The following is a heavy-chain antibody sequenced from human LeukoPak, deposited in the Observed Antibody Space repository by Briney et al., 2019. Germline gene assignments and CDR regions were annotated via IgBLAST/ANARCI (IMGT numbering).Heavy chain of an antibody. CDR2: IYYSGST. CDR1: GGSISSSSYY. D-gene: IGHD3-16*02. V-gene: IGHV4-39*07. CDR3: AREQEPYDNIWGSYRHSLSFFDS. J-gene: IGHJ4*02. Sequence: SETLSLTCTVSGGSISSSSYYWGWIRQPPGKGLEWVGSIYYSGSTYYNPSLKSRVTMSVDTSKNQFSLNLRSVTAADTAVYYCAREQEPYDNIWGSYRHSLSFFDSWGQGTLVTVSS.